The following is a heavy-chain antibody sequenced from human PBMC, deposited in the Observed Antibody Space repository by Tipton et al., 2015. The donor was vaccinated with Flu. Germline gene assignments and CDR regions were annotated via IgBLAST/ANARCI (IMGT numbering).Heavy chain of an antibody. Sequence: TLSLTCAVSGAPVRGGIYAWNWIRQPPGKGLEWIVSISHTGPYSKPSLRTRAAISADRSKNQFSLELTSVTASDAAVYYCARVSPPDYWGQGILVTVSS. CDR3: ARVSPPDY. J-gene: IGHJ4*02. CDR2: ISHTGP. V-gene: IGHV4-30-2*01. CDR1: GAPVRGGIYA.